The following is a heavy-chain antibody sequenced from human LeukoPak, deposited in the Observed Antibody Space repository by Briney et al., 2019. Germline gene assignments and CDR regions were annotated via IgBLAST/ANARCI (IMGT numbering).Heavy chain of an antibody. Sequence: GGSLRLSCAASGFTFSGHAMSWVRQAPGKGLEWVSAISGSGGSTYYADSVKGRFTISRDNSKNTLYLQMNSLRAEDTAVYYCAKLDRSGGSCYSKSYYYGMDVWGQGTTVTVSS. J-gene: IGHJ6*02. V-gene: IGHV3-23*01. CDR1: GFTFSGHA. D-gene: IGHD2-15*01. CDR2: ISGSGGST. CDR3: AKLDRSGGSCYSKSYYYGMDV.